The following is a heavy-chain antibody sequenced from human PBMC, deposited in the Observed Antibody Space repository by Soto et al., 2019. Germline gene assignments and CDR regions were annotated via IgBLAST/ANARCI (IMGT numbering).Heavy chain of an antibody. Sequence: SETLSLTCTVSGGSISSGGYYWSWIRQHPGKGLEWIGYIYYSGSTYYNPSLKSRVTISVDTSKNQFSLKLSSVTAADTAVYYCARDVTNYFDYWGQGTLVTVSS. CDR2: IYYSGST. D-gene: IGHD2-21*02. V-gene: IGHV4-31*03. CDR1: GGSISSGGYY. CDR3: ARDVTNYFDY. J-gene: IGHJ4*02.